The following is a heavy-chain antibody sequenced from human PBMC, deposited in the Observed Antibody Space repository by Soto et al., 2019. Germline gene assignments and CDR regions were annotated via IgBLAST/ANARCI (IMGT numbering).Heavy chain of an antibody. Sequence: GGSLRLSCAASGFTFSSYWMNWVRQAPGKGLEWVANIKQDGSEKYYVDSVKGRFTISRDNAKNSLYLQMNGLRAEDSAVYYCARAPGYCSGGSCSDYYYGMDVWGQGTTVTVSS. CDR2: IKQDGSEK. J-gene: IGHJ6*02. D-gene: IGHD2-15*01. CDR1: GFTFSSYW. V-gene: IGHV3-7*01. CDR3: ARAPGYCSGGSCSDYYYGMDV.